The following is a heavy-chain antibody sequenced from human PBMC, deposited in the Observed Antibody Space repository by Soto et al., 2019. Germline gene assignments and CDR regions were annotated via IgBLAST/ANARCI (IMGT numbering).Heavy chain of an antibody. V-gene: IGHV3-15*07. D-gene: IGHD6-19*01. Sequence: GGSLRLSCAASGFTFSNAWMNWVRQAPGKGLEWVGRIKSKTDGGTTDYAAPVKGRFTISRDDSKNTLYLQMNSLKTEDTAVYYCTIAVAAYYYGMDVWGQGTTVTVSS. CDR3: TIAVAAYYYGMDV. J-gene: IGHJ6*02. CDR2: IKSKTDGGTT. CDR1: GFTFSNAW.